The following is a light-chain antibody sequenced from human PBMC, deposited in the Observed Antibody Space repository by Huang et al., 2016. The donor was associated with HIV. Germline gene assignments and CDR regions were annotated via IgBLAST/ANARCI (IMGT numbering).Light chain of an antibody. CDR2: GAS. CDR1: QSFSSSY. CDR3: QQYGSSPPLFT. J-gene: IGKJ3*01. Sequence: EIVLTQSPGTLSLSPGERATLSCRASQSFSSSYLAWYQQKPGQAPRVRIYGASSRATGIPDRFSGSGAGTDFTLTISRLETEDFAVYDCQQYGSSPPLFTFGPGTKVDIK. V-gene: IGKV3-20*01.